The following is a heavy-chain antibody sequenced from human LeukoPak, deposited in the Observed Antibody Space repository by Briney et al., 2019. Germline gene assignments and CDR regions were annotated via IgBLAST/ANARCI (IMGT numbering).Heavy chain of an antibody. J-gene: IGHJ6*02. V-gene: IGHV1-69*04. CDR2: IIPILGIA. CDR1: GGTFSSYA. Sequence: SVKVSCKASGGTFSSYAISWVRQAPGQGPEWMGRIIPILGIANYAQKFQGRVTITADKSTSTAYMELSSLRSEDTAVYYCARDLSHSSSSGAYYYYYGMDVWGQGTTVTVSS. D-gene: IGHD6-6*01. CDR3: ARDLSHSSSSGAYYYYYGMDV.